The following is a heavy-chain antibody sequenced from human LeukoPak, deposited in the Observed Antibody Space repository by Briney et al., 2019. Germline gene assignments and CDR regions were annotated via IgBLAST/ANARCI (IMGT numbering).Heavy chain of an antibody. CDR2: INLSGST. D-gene: IGHD2-15*01. V-gene: IGHV4-34*01. CDR1: GGSFIGSY. J-gene: IGHJ3*02. CDR3: ARGRRYGSGGSCYTIFKDAFDI. Sequence: LWTPSVTPAVPGGSFIGSYWSWIRHHPQKRLQSTGEINLSGSTNVNSSLSSRVTISVDSSKSQFSLKLSSVTAADTAVYCCARGRRYGSGGSCYTIFKDAFDIWGEGTMVTVSS.